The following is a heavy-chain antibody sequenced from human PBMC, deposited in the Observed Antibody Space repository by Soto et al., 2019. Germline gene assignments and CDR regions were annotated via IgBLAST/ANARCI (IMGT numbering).Heavy chain of an antibody. V-gene: IGHV4-59*08. Sequence: SETLSLTCTVSGGSISSYYWSWIRQPPGKGLEWIGYIYYSGSTNYNPSLKSRVTISVDTSKNQFSLKLSSVTAADTAVYYCARRIGKQLPGGYYYYYYMDVWGKGTTVTVSS. J-gene: IGHJ6*03. CDR3: ARRIGKQLPGGYYYYYYMDV. CDR1: GGSISSYY. CDR2: IYYSGST. D-gene: IGHD6-6*01.